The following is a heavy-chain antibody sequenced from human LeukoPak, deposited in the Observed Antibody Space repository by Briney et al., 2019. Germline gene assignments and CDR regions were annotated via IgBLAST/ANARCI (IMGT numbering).Heavy chain of an antibody. CDR2: MKQDGSEI. V-gene: IGHV3-7*01. CDR3: ARDSVHHCTPTSCSPWGFDS. CDR1: GFTFDSYW. J-gene: IGHJ4*02. D-gene: IGHD2-2*01. Sequence: GGSLRLSCAASGFTFDSYWLSWVRQAPGKGLEWVSYMKQDGSEIYYMYSVNGPFTISRDNGENSLYLKMNSLSAEDTAVYYCARDSVHHCTPTSCSPWGFDSWGQGTLVTVSS.